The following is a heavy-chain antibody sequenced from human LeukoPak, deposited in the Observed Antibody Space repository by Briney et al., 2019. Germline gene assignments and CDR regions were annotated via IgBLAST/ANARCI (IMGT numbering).Heavy chain of an antibody. CDR3: ARARPPQVVDAFDI. CDR2: MSYSGTT. D-gene: IGHD2-15*01. V-gene: IGHV4-59*12. CDR1: GGSISSYY. Sequence: PSETLSLTCTVSGGSISSYYWNWIRQPPGKGLEWIGYMSYSGTTNYNPSLKSRVTISVDKSKNQFSLKLSSVTAADTAVYYCARARPPQVVDAFDIWGQGTMVTVSS. J-gene: IGHJ3*02.